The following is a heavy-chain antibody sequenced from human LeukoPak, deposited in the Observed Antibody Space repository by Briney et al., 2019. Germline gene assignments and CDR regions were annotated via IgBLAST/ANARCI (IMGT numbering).Heavy chain of an antibody. D-gene: IGHD3-3*01. J-gene: IGHJ4*02. Sequence: GGSLRLSCAASGFTFSSYSMNWVRQAPGKGLEWVSSISCSSSYIYYADSVKGRFTISRDNSKNTLYLQMNSLRAEDTAVYYCARAGGRGENTIFGVVIVYWGQGTLVTVSS. CDR1: GFTFSSYS. V-gene: IGHV3-21*01. CDR2: ISCSSSYI. CDR3: ARAGGRGENTIFGVVIVY.